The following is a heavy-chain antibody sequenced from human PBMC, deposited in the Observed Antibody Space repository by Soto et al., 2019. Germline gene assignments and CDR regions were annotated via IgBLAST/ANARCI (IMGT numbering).Heavy chain of an antibody. CDR1: GFTFSSNA. CDR2: ISYDASNK. D-gene: IGHD3-16*01. J-gene: IGHJ4*02. Sequence: QVQLVESGGGVVQPGRSLRLSCAASGFTFSSNAMHWVRQAPGKGLEWVAVISYDASNKYYADSVKGRFTISRDNSKKVSYLYTSTMCGEDTAVYYCARGLGGGDGWYFDSWGQGTLVTVSS. V-gene: IGHV3-30-3*01. CDR3: ARGLGGGDGWYFDS.